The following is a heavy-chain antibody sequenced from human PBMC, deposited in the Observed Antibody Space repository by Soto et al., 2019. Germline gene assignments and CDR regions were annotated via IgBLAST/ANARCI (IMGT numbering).Heavy chain of an antibody. D-gene: IGHD3-3*01. J-gene: IGHJ4*02. V-gene: IGHV3-7*05. CDR1: GCNFTSYW. CDR2: IKQDGTSK. Sequence: EVQLVESGGGLVQPGGSLRLSCAASGCNFTSYWMSWVRQGPGKGLEWVANIKQDGTSKYYADSVKGRFTVSRDNGKSSIYLQMDSLRDDDPAVYRCAGLRFIFMESHFDSWGQGTLVIVSS. CDR3: AGLRFIFMESHFDS.